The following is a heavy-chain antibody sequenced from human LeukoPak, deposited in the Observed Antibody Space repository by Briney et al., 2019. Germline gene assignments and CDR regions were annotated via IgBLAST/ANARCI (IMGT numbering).Heavy chain of an antibody. CDR2: INHSGST. J-gene: IGHJ5*02. V-gene: IGHV4-34*01. CDR3: ASIVVVPAAIGGENWFDP. Sequence: SETLSLTCAVYGGSFSGYYWSWIRQPPGKGLEWIGEINHSGSTNYNPSLKSRVTISVDTSKNQFSLKLSSVTAADTAVYYCASIVVVPAAIGGENWFDPWGQGTLVTVSS. D-gene: IGHD2-2*01. CDR1: GGSFSGYY.